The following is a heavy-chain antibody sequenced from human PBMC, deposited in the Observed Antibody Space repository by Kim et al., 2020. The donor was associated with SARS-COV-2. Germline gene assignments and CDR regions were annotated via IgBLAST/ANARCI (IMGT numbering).Heavy chain of an antibody. Sequence: NPSLKSRVTISVDTSKNQFSLKLSSVTAADTAVYYCARDERWLQSPHFDYWGQGTLVTVSS. V-gene: IGHV4-39*07. CDR3: ARDERWLQSPHFDY. J-gene: IGHJ4*02. D-gene: IGHD5-12*01.